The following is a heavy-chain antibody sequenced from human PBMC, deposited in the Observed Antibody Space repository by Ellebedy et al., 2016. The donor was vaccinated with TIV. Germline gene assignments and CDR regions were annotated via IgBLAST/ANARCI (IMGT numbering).Heavy chain of an antibody. CDR3: ARVYYGADGMDV. J-gene: IGHJ6*02. CDR1: GFTFSDYW. CDR2: IKPDGSDK. V-gene: IGHV3-7*03. Sequence: GESLKLSCAASGFTFSDYWMTWVRLAPGKGLEWVANIKPDGSDKGYIDSVKGRFTISRDNAKNSLYLQMNSLRAEDTALYSCARVYYGADGMDVWGQGTTVTVSS. D-gene: IGHD3-10*01.